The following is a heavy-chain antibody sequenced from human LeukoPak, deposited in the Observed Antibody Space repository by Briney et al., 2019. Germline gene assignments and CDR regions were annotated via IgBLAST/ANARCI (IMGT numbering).Heavy chain of an antibody. Sequence: PGGSLRLSCAASGFTFSSYAMSWVRQAPGKGPEWVSAISGSGGSTYYADSVKGRFTISRDNSKNTLYLQMNSLRAEDTAVYYCAKVSTVVTHFDYWGQGTLVTVSS. CDR2: ISGSGGST. V-gene: IGHV3-23*01. D-gene: IGHD4-23*01. J-gene: IGHJ4*02. CDR3: AKVSTVVTHFDY. CDR1: GFTFSSYA.